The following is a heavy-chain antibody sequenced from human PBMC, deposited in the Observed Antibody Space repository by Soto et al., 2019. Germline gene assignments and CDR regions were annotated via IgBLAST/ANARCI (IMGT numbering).Heavy chain of an antibody. CDR2: ISAYNGNT. V-gene: IGHV1-18*01. J-gene: IGHJ2*01. Sequence: ASVKLSCKASGYTFTSYGISWVRQAPGQGLEWMGWISAYNGNTNYAQRLQGRVTMTTDTSTSTAYMELRSLRSDDTAVYYCARIQLTWWYFELWGRGTLVTVSS. D-gene: IGHD3-16*01. CDR1: GYTFTSYG. CDR3: ARIQLTWWYFEL.